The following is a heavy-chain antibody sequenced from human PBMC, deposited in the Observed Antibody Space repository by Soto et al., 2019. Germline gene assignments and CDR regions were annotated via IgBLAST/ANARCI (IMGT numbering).Heavy chain of an antibody. V-gene: IGHV3-30-3*01. CDR1: GFTFSSYA. CDR2: ISYDGSNK. Sequence: QVQLVESGGGVVQPGRSLRLSCAASGFTFSSYAMHWVRQAPGKGLEWVAVISYDGSNKYYADSVKGRFTISRDNSKNTLYLQMNSLRAEATAVYYCARGEDIVLVPAAMSYYYYGLDVWGQGTTVTVSS. CDR3: ARGEDIVLVPAAMSYYYYGLDV. D-gene: IGHD2-2*01. J-gene: IGHJ6*02.